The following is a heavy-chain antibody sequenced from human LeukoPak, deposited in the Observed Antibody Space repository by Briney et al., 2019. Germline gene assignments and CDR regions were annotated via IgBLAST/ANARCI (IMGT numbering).Heavy chain of an antibody. CDR2: TYYRSKWYN. J-gene: IGHJ5*02. CDR3: ARSWDSSASNGFDP. V-gene: IGHV6-1*01. D-gene: IGHD6-6*01. Sequence: SQTLSLTCAISGDSVSSNSAAWNWIRQSTSRGLEWLGRTYYRSKWYNDYAVSVKSRISINPDTSKNQSSMQLNSVTPEDTAVYYCARSWDSSASNGFDPWGQGTLVTVSS. CDR1: GDSVSSNSAA.